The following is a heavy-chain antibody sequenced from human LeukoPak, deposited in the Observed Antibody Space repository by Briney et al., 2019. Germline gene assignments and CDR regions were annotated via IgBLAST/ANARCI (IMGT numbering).Heavy chain of an antibody. V-gene: IGHV3-30*18. CDR1: GFTFSNYA. CDR2: ISYDGPNK. D-gene: IGHD2-15*01. J-gene: IGHJ1*01. Sequence: PGGSLRLSCAASGFTFSNYAMHWVRQAPGKGLEWVAVISYDGPNKYYADSVKGRFTISRDNSKNTLFLQMNGLKPEDTAVYYCAKDFAKYCSGGCDFQDWGQGTLVTVSS. CDR3: AKDFAKYCSGGCDFQD.